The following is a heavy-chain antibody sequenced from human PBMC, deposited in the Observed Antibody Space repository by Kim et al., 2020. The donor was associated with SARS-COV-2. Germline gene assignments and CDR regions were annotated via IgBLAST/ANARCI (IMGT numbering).Heavy chain of an antibody. CDR2: ISWNSGSI. V-gene: IGHV3-9*01. D-gene: IGHD3-10*01. CDR3: AKDIFPHYYGSGSYEYYYYGMYV. J-gene: IGHJ6*02. CDR1: GFTFDDYA. Sequence: GGSLRLSCAASGFTFDDYAMHWVRQAPGKGLEWVSGISWNSGSIGYADSVKGRFTISRDNAKNSLYLQMNSLRAEDTALYYCAKDIFPHYYGSGSYEYYYYGMYVWGQGTTFTVSS.